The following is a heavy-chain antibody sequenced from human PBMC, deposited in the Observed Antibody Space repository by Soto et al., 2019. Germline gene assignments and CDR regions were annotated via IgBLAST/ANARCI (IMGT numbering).Heavy chain of an antibody. Sequence: QVQLVESGGGVVQPGRSLRLSCAASGFTFCSYGMHWVRQAPGKGLEWVAVISYDGSNKYYADSVKGRFTISRDNSKNTLYLQMNSLRAEDTAVYYCAKDMVRGVITYYYYGMDVWGQGTTVTVSS. V-gene: IGHV3-30*18. J-gene: IGHJ6*02. CDR3: AKDMVRGVITYYYYGMDV. D-gene: IGHD3-10*01. CDR1: GFTFCSYG. CDR2: ISYDGSNK.